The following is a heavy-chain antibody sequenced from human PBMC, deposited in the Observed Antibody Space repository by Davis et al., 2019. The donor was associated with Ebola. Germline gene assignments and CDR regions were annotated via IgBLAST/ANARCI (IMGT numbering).Heavy chain of an antibody. D-gene: IGHD6-13*01. CDR3: ARRADGGYLEGWFDP. J-gene: IGHJ5*02. CDR2: IIPIFGPA. V-gene: IGHV1-69*13. CDR1: GGTFSSYA. Sequence: SVKVSCKASGGTFSSYAISWVRQAPGQGLEWMGGIIPIFGPANYAQKFQGRVTITADESTTTAYMELSSLRSEDTAVYYCARRADGGYLEGWFDPWGQGTLVTVSS.